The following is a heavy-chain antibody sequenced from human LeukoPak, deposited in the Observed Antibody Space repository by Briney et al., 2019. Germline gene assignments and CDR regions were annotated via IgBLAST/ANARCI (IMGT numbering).Heavy chain of an antibody. D-gene: IGHD5-12*01. CDR1: EFTFSNYN. Sequence: GGSLRLSCETSEFTFSNYNMNWVRQAPGQRLEWVSSITSSSTYVFYADPVKGRFTISRDNAQNSLYLQMNSLRAEDTAVYYCARDPYSGSYGNNYYYYVDVWGKGTTVTISS. J-gene: IGHJ6*03. CDR3: ARDPYSGSYGNNYYYYVDV. CDR2: ITSSSTYV. V-gene: IGHV3-21*01.